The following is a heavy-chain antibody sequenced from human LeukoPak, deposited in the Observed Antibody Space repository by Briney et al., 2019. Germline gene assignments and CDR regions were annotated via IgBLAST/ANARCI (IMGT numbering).Heavy chain of an antibody. CDR2: INPNSGGT. Sequence: WASVKVSCKASGYTFTGYYMHWVRQAPGQGLEWMGWINPNSGGTNYAQKFQGRVTMTRDTSISTAYMELSRLRSDDTAVYYCARVGSVAGFVNWFDPWGQGTPVTVSS. CDR1: GYTFTGYY. D-gene: IGHD6-19*01. V-gene: IGHV1-2*02. J-gene: IGHJ5*02. CDR3: ARVGSVAGFVNWFDP.